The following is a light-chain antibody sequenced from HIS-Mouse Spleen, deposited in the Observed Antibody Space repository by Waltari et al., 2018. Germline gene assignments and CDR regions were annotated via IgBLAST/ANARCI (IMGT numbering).Light chain of an antibody. CDR3: SSYTSSSTLEVV. V-gene: IGLV2-14*03. J-gene: IGLJ2*01. Sequence: QSALTQPASVSGSPGQSITISCPGTSSDVGGYNYVSWYHQHPGKAPKLMIYDVSNRPSGVSNRFSGSKSGNTASLTISGLQAEDEADYYCSSYTSSSTLEVVFGGGTKLTVL. CDR2: DVS. CDR1: SSDVGGYNY.